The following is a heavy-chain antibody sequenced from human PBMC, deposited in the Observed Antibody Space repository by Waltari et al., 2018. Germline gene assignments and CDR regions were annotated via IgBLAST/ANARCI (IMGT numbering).Heavy chain of an antibody. J-gene: IGHJ4*02. D-gene: IGHD3-9*01. V-gene: IGHV4-59*11. Sequence: QVQLQESGPGLVKPSETLSLTCTVSGGSISSPYWSWIRQPPGKGLEWIGYIYYSGSTNYNPSLKSRVTISVDTSKNQFSLKLSSVTAADTAVYYCAREGVDILTGYHYFDYWGQGTLVTVSS. CDR3: AREGVDILTGYHYFDY. CDR1: GGSISSPY. CDR2: IYYSGST.